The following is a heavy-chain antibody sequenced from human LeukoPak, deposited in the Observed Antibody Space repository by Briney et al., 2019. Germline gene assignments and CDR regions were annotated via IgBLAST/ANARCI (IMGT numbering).Heavy chain of an antibody. D-gene: IGHD6-13*01. CDR1: GYTVTDYN. J-gene: IGHJ4*02. Sequence: VSVKVSCKASGYTVTDYNMHWVRQAPGQGLEWMGWINYNTGGTNDAQKFQGRVTMTRDTSTSTAYMELSRLRSDDTAVYYCAREGIGAADDSFDYWGQGTLVTVSS. V-gene: IGHV1-2*02. CDR2: INYNTGGT. CDR3: AREGIGAADDSFDY.